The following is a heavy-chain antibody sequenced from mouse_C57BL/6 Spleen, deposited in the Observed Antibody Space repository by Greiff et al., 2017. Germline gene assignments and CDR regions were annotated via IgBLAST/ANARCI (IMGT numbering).Heavy chain of an antibody. CDR3: ATHDGYNWYFDV. Sequence: QVQLQQPGAELVKPGASVKMSCKASGYTFTSYWITWVKQRPGQGLAWIGDIYPGSGSTNYNEKFKSKATLTVDTSSSTAYMQLSSLTSEDSAVYYCATHDGYNWYFDVWGTGTTVTVSS. CDR1: GYTFTSYW. D-gene: IGHD2-3*01. V-gene: IGHV1-55*01. CDR2: IYPGSGST. J-gene: IGHJ1*03.